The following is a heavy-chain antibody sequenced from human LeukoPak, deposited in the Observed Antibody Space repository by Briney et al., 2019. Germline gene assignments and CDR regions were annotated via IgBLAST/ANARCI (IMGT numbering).Heavy chain of an antibody. CDR3: ARDSGTYYDILTGPDAFDI. J-gene: IGHJ3*02. CDR2: ISSSSSTI. CDR1: GFTFSSYS. D-gene: IGHD3-9*01. V-gene: IGHV3-48*01. Sequence: PGGSLRLSCAASGFTFSSYSMNWVRQAPGKGLEWVSYISSSSSTIYYADSVKGRFTTSRDNAKNSLYLQMNSLRAEDTAVYYCARDSGTYYDILTGPDAFDIWGQGTMVTVSS.